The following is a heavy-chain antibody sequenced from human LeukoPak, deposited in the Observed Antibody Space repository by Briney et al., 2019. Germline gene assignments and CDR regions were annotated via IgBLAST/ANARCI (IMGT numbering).Heavy chain of an antibody. CDR1: VGSISSSSHY. D-gene: IGHD5-12*01. CDR2: IYYSGSS. Sequence: SETLSLTCAVSVGSISSSSHYWGWIRQAPGKRLECIGTIYYSGSSYYNPSLKSRVTMSVDTSKNQFSLRLSSVTAADTAVYYCARLPAITTYYYYYMDVWGQGTRVTVSS. V-gene: IGHV4-39*01. J-gene: IGHJ6*03. CDR3: ARLPAITTYYYYYMDV.